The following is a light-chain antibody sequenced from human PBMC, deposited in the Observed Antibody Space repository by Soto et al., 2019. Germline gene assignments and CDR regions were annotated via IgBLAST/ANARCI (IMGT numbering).Light chain of an antibody. V-gene: IGKV3-11*01. CDR2: DVF. CDR3: QQRSNWPPEIT. Sequence: EIVLTQSPATVSLSPGERGTLSCRASQSISIYLAWYQQKTGQAPRLLIYDVFNRATGIPARFSGSGSGTDFTLTISSLEPEDLAVYYCQQRSNWPPEITFGQGTRLEIK. J-gene: IGKJ5*01. CDR1: QSISIY.